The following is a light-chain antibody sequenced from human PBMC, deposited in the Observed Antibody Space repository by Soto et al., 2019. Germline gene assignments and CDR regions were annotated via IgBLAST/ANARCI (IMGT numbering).Light chain of an antibody. Sequence: QSALTQPASVSGSPGQSITISCTGTSNDIGANNYVSWYQHHPGKAPKILIYEAANRPSGVSHRFSGSKSGNTASLTISGLQAEDEADYFCTSYTCTTTLVFGGGTKLTVL. V-gene: IGLV2-14*01. CDR3: TSYTCTTTLV. J-gene: IGLJ2*01. CDR1: SNDIGANNY. CDR2: EAA.